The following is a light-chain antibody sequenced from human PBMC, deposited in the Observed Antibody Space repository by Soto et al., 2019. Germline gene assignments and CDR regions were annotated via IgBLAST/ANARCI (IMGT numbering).Light chain of an antibody. J-gene: IGKJ4*01. CDR3: QEYDNLPPRLT. Sequence: DIQMTQSPSSLSASVGDTVTITCQASQDIHNHLNWYSQKPGKVPKLLIYDASRLETGVPSRFSGSGSGTDFTFTISSLQPEDIATYYCQEYDNLPPRLTFGGGTRVEIK. CDR1: QDIHNH. V-gene: IGKV1-33*01. CDR2: DAS.